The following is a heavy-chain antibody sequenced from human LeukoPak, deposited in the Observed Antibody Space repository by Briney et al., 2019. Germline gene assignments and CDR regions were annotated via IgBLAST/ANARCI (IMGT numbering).Heavy chain of an antibody. D-gene: IGHD2-2*01. CDR1: GDSVSSNSVT. V-gene: IGHV6-1*01. CDR3: ARRLTQYDCFDP. Sequence: SQTLSLTCAISGDSVSSNSVTWNWIRQSPSRGLECLGRTYYRSTWYNDYAVSVRGRITVNPDTSKNQFSLHPNSVTPEDTAVYYCARRLTQYDCFDPWGQGILVTVSS. J-gene: IGHJ5*02. CDR2: TYYRSTWYN.